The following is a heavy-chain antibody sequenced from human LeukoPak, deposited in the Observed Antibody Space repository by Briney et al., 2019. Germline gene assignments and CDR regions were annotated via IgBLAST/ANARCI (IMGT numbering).Heavy chain of an antibody. CDR2: IKEDGSEK. CDR1: GFTFSNYW. Sequence: PVGSLRLSCAASGFTFSNYWMSWVRQAPGKRVEWVANIKEDGSEKNYADSVKGRFTISRDNAKNSLHLQMNSLRAEDTAVYYCATCSTWRFDYWGQGTLVTVSS. V-gene: IGHV3-7*02. CDR3: ATCSTWRFDY. D-gene: IGHD6-13*01. J-gene: IGHJ4*02.